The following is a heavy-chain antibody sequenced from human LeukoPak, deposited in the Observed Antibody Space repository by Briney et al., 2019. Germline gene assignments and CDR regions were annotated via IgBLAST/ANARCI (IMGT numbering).Heavy chain of an antibody. V-gene: IGHV1-69*04. CDR3: ARYMVRGDPRQDYGMDV. CDR1: GGTFSSYA. CDR2: IIPILGIA. J-gene: IGHJ6*02. Sequence: SVKVSCKASGGTFSSYAISWVRQAPGQGLEWMGRIIPILGIANYAQKFQGRVTITADKSTGTAYMELSSLRSEDTAVYYCARYMVRGDPRQDYGMDVWGQGTTVTVSS. D-gene: IGHD3-10*01.